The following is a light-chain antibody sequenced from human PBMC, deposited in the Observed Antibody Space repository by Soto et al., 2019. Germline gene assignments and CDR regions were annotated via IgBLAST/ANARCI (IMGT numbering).Light chain of an antibody. Sequence: QSALTQPPSASGSPGQSVTISCTGTSSDVGGYNYVSWYQQHPGKAPKLMIYEVSKRPSGVPDRFSGSKSGNTASLTVSGLEVEDEADYFCISFEASNNLLFGGTTKLTVL. J-gene: IGLJ2*01. CDR1: SSDVGGYNY. CDR2: EVS. CDR3: ISFEASNNLL. V-gene: IGLV2-8*01.